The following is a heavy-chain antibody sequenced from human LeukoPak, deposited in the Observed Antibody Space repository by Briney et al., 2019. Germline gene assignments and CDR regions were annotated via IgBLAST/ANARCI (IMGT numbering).Heavy chain of an antibody. Sequence: GASVKVSCKASGYTFTSYAMNWVRQAPGQGLEWMGGIIPIFGTANYAQKFQGGVTITTDESTSTAYMELSSLRSEDTAVYYCARGPYYDFWSGYWTFYYFYMDVWGKGTTVTVSS. V-gene: IGHV1-69*05. CDR2: IIPIFGTA. CDR1: GYTFTSYA. J-gene: IGHJ6*03. D-gene: IGHD3-3*01. CDR3: ARGPYYDFWSGYWTFYYFYMDV.